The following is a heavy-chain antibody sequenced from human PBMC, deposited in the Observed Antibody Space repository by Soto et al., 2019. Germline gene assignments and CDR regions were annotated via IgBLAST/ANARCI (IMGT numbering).Heavy chain of an antibody. J-gene: IGHJ6*02. CDR1: GFKFSTYG. CDR3: AKGVVGYGVGVQDYYCGMDV. CDR2: ISYDGNNK. V-gene: IGHV3-30*18. D-gene: IGHD1-26*01. Sequence: QVQLVEPGGGVVQPGRSLRLSCGASGFKFSTYGMHWVRQAPGKGLEWVAVISYDGNNKDYADSVKGRFTISRDNSKNTSYLQMNSLRAEDTAVYYCAKGVVGYGVGVQDYYCGMDVWGQGTTVAVSS.